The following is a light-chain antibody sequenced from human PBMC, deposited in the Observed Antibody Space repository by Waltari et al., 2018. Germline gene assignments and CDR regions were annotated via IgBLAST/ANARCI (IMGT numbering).Light chain of an antibody. CDR3: ATCDNSLNNVV. Sequence: QSVLPQPPSLSAAPGQKGTISFSGSTPNIGNHYVSRHQQPPGSAPKLLIYDNDKRPSGIPDRFSGSKSGTSATLGITGLQTGDEAHYYCATCDNSLNNVVFGGGTKLTVL. CDR2: DND. J-gene: IGLJ2*01. V-gene: IGLV1-51*01. CDR1: TPNIGNHY.